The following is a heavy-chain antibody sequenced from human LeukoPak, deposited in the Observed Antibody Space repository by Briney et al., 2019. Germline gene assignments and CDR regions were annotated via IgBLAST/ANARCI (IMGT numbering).Heavy chain of an antibody. Sequence: PGESLKISCKGSGYSFTSYWIGWVRQMPGKGLEWMGIIYPGDSDTRYSPSFQGQVTISADKSISTAYLQWSSLKASDTAMYYCAGPHYDILTGYTYYFDYWGQGTLVTVSS. CDR1: GYSFTSYW. D-gene: IGHD3-9*01. CDR2: IYPGDSDT. V-gene: IGHV5-51*01. CDR3: AGPHYDILTGYTYYFDY. J-gene: IGHJ4*02.